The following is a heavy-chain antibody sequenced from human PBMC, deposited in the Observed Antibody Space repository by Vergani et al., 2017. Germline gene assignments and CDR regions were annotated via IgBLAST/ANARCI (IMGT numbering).Heavy chain of an antibody. CDR2: ISASGNA. V-gene: IGHV4-61*02. CDR3: ARRSGGYYSGGKVHPLRTAFDV. J-gene: IGHJ3*01. D-gene: IGHD2-15*01. CDR1: GGSISAGYYF. Sequence: QVQLQASGPARVKPSQTLSLTCTMSGGSISAGYYFWSWIRQPAGKGLEWLGHISASGNASHSPSLKTRVSMSVDTSKNQFSLTVTSVTAADTAIYFCARRSGGYYSGGKVHPLRTAFDVWGHGTVVTVSS.